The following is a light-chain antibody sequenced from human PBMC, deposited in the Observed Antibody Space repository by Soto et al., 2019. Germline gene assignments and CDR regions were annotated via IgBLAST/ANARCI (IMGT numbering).Light chain of an antibody. Sequence: DIQMTQSPSSLSASVGDRVTITCQASQDINNYLNWYQQRPGKAPNLLIYGGSNLEAGVPSRFSGSGSGTEFTFTISSLQAEDIATYYCQQYNIYPYTFGQGTKLEIK. V-gene: IGKV1-33*01. J-gene: IGKJ2*01. CDR1: QDINNY. CDR2: GGS. CDR3: QQYNIYPYT.